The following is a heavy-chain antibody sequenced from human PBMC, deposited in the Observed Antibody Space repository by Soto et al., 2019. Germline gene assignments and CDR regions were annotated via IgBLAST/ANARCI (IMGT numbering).Heavy chain of an antibody. CDR3: ARGNSGAFDI. CDR1: GYTFTTYS. D-gene: IGHD6-19*01. Sequence: QVQLAQSGAEVKKPGASVKVSCKASGYTFTTYSMHWVRQAPGQRLEWMGWMNPLNGDTKYSQRFQGRLTIIRDTSASTAYMELSSLRSEDTAIYYCARGNSGAFDIWGQGTMVTVSS. CDR2: MNPLNGDT. V-gene: IGHV1-3*01. J-gene: IGHJ3*02.